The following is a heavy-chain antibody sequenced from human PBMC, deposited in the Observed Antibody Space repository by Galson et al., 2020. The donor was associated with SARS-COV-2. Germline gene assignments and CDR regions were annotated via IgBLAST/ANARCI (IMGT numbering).Heavy chain of an antibody. CDR2: FYSGGST. V-gene: IGHV3-53*01. J-gene: IGHJ4*02. CDR3: VRDQNF. CDR1: GFTVSNNC. Sequence: GESLKISCAASGFTVSNNCMSWVRQAPGKGLEWVSDFYSGGSTYYADSVRGRFTVSSDNSKNTVYLQMNSLRAEDTAVYYCVRDQNFWGQGTLVTVSS.